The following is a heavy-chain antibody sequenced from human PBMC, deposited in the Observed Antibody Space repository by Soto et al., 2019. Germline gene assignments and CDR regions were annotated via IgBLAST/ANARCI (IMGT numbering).Heavy chain of an antibody. V-gene: IGHV3-30*18. D-gene: IGHD5-18*01. CDR2: ISHDGSNK. CDR1: GFTFSSYG. J-gene: IGHJ6*02. CDR3: AKDRGQLSPYGYGMDV. Sequence: QVQLVESGGGVVQPGRSLRLSCAASGFTFSSYGMHWVRQAPGKGLEWVAVISHDGSNKYYADSVKGRFTISRDNSKKTMDLQMNSLRAEDTAVDCWAKDRGQLSPYGYGMDVWGQGTTVTVSS.